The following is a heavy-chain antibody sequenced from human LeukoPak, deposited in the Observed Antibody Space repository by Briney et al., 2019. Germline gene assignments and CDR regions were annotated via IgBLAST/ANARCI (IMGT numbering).Heavy chain of an antibody. CDR1: GFSFSSYS. J-gene: IGHJ4*02. Sequence: GGSLRLSCAASGFSFSSYSMNWVRQAPGKGLEWVSSISSSSSHIYYADSVKGRFTISRDNAKNSLYLQMNSLRAEDTAIYYCATYLYKTLDYWGQGTLVTVSS. CDR2: ISSSSSHI. V-gene: IGHV3-21*01. D-gene: IGHD3-10*01. CDR3: ATYLYKTLDY.